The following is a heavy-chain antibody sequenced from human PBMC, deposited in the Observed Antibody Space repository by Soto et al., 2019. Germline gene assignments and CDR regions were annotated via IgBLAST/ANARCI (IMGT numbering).Heavy chain of an antibody. Sequence: SETLSLTCAVYGGSFSGYYWSWIRQPPGKGLEWIGEINHSGSTNYNPSLKSRVTISVDTSKNQFSLKLSSVTAADTAVYYCARGMRHVAVAPPCDIWGQGTMVTVSS. CDR3: ARGMRHVAVAPPCDI. J-gene: IGHJ3*02. V-gene: IGHV4-34*01. CDR1: GGSFSGYY. D-gene: IGHD6-19*01. CDR2: INHSGST.